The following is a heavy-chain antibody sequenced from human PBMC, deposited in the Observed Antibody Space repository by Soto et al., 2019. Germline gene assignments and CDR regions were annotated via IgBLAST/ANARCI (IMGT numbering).Heavy chain of an antibody. CDR1: GFIFGDYA. D-gene: IGHD2-8*02. Sequence: EVQLVESGGGLVQPGRSLRLSCATSGFIFGDYAIHWVRQAPGKGLEWVSGISWNGGRIGYADSVKGRFTISRDNAKNSLYLQLDRLRTEDTAFYYCAKDLEDWDVTTGPYYFDFWGQGTLVTVSS. CDR3: AKDLEDWDVTTGPYYFDF. CDR2: ISWNGGRI. J-gene: IGHJ4*02. V-gene: IGHV3-9*01.